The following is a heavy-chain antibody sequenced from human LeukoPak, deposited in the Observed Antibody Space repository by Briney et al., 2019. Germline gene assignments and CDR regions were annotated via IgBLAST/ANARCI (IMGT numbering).Heavy chain of an antibody. D-gene: IGHD2-21*02. J-gene: IGHJ5*02. V-gene: IGHV4-34*01. CDR2: INHSGST. CDR3: ARQWAKSSVTENGWFDP. CDR1: GGSFSGYY. Sequence: SETLSLTCAVYGGSFSGYYWSWIRQPPGKGLEWIGEINHSGSTNYNPSLKSRVTISVDTSKNQFSLKLSSVTAADTAVYCCARQWAKSSVTENGWFDPWGQGTLVTVSS.